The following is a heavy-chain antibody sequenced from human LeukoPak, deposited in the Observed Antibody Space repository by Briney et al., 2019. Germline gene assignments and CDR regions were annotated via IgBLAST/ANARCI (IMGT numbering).Heavy chain of an antibody. Sequence: SEKVSCKASGGTFSRYAISWVRQAPGHGLEWMGRIIPIFGIANYTQKFQGRVTITADKSTSTAYMEPSSLRSEDTAVYYCARALGHYYDSSGYPSYWYFDLWGRGTLVTVSS. D-gene: IGHD3-22*01. CDR3: ARALGHYYDSSGYPSYWYFDL. CDR2: IIPIFGIA. J-gene: IGHJ2*01. CDR1: GGTFSRYA. V-gene: IGHV1-69*04.